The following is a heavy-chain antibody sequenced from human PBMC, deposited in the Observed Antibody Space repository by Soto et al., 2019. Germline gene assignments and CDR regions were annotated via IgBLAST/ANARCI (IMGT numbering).Heavy chain of an antibody. J-gene: IGHJ6*02. CDR3: ARDWKLRFLEWSCYYYGMDV. CDR1: GGSFSGYY. V-gene: IGHV4-34*01. D-gene: IGHD3-3*01. CDR2: IYHSGST. Sequence: SETLSLTCAVYGGSFSGYYWSWIRQPPGKGLEWIGEIYHSGSTNYNPSLKSRVTISVDKSKNQFSLKLSSVTAADTVVYYCARDWKLRFLEWSCYYYGMDVWGQGTTVTRLL.